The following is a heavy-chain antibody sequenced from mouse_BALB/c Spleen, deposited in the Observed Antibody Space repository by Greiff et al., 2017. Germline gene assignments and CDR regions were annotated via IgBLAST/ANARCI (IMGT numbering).Heavy chain of an antibody. D-gene: IGHD2-4*01. V-gene: IGHV3-6*02. Sequence: VQLKESGPGLVKPSQSLSLTCSVTGYSITSGYYWNWIRQFPGNKLEWMGYISYDGSNNYNPSLKNRISITRDTSKNQFFLKLNSVTTEDTATYYCARRSTMITTSDYWGQGTTLTVSS. J-gene: IGHJ2*01. CDR3: ARRSTMITTSDY. CDR1: GYSITSGYY. CDR2: ISYDGSN.